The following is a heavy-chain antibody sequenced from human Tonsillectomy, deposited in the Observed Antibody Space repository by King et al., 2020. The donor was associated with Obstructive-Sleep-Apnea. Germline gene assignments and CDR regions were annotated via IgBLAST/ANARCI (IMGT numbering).Heavy chain of an antibody. V-gene: IGHV4-31*03. J-gene: IGHJ4*02. D-gene: IGHD2-15*01. CDR3: AGDPSAGWSFFYS. CDR2: SYYSGST. Sequence: VQLQESGPGLVKPSQTLSLTCTVSGGSISGGGSYWAWIRQHPEKGLEWIGYSYYSGSTYYNPALKSRVTITVDTSKNQFSLRLSSVTAADTAMYYCAGDPSAGWSFFYSWGQGTLVTVSS. CDR1: GGSISGGGSY.